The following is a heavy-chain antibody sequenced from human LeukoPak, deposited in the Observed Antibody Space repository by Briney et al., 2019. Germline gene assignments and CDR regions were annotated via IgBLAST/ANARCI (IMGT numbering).Heavy chain of an antibody. CDR1: GYTFTDFY. V-gene: IGHV1-2*06. CDR2: INTHNGGT. D-gene: IGHD3-16*01. Sequence: GASVKVSCKPSGYTFTDFYIHWVRQAPGQGLEYMGRINTHNGGTVYALQFQGRLSMTRDTSISTAYMELQSLRSEDTAVYYCARDHDYEGLKGNYWGQGTLVTVSS. CDR3: ARDHDYEGLKGNY. J-gene: IGHJ4*02.